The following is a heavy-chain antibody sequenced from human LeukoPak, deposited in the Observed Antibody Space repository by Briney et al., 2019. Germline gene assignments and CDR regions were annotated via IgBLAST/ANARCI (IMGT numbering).Heavy chain of an antibody. J-gene: IGHJ6*03. V-gene: IGHV1-2*02. D-gene: IGHD1-1*01. Sequence: ASVKVSCTASGYTFTGYYMHWVRQAPGQGLEWMGWINPNSGGTNYAQKFQGRVTMTRDTSISTAYMELSRLRSDDTAVYYCARDTTERYYYYYMDVWGKGTTVTVSS. CDR1: GYTFTGYY. CDR3: ARDTTERYYYYYMDV. CDR2: INPNSGGT.